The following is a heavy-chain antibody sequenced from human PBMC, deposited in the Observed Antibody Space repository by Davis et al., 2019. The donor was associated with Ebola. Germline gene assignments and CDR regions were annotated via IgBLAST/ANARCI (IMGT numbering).Heavy chain of an antibody. D-gene: IGHD3-3*01. V-gene: IGHV4-59*12. CDR2: IYYSGST. CDR3: NGVVIIRGSWFDP. Sequence: MPGGSLRLSCTVSGGSISSYYWSWIRQPPGKGLEWIGYIYYSGSTNYNPSLKRRVTISVDTSTNQFSLKLSSVTAADTAVYYCNGVVIIRGSWFDPWGQGTLVTVSS. CDR1: GGSISSYY. J-gene: IGHJ5*02.